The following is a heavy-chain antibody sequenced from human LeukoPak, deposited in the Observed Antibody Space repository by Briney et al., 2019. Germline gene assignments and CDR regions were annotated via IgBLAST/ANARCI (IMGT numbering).Heavy chain of an antibody. J-gene: IGHJ5*02. D-gene: IGHD6-19*01. CDR3: ARDTNWGYSSGWYNWFDP. V-gene: IGHV3-21*01. CDR2: ICSRRSYI. CDR1: GLTHSIYS. Sequence: GGPQTLLCAPCGLTHSIYSMHWPRQSRGRGVEGVSYICSRRSYIYYADSVKGRFTISRDNAKNSLYLQMNSLRAEDTAVYYCARDTNWGYSSGWYNWFDPWGQGTLVTVSS.